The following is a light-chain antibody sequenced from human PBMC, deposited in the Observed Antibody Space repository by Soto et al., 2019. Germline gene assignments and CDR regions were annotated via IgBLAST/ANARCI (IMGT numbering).Light chain of an antibody. Sequence: DIQMTQSPSTLSASVGDRVTITCRASQSISSWLAWYQQKPGKAPKLLIYDASSLASGLPSRFSGSGSGTEFTLTLGSLQPDDVATSYCQQYNSYCTFGQGTNVEIK. J-gene: IGKJ1*01. V-gene: IGKV1-5*01. CDR2: DAS. CDR3: QQYNSYCT. CDR1: QSISSW.